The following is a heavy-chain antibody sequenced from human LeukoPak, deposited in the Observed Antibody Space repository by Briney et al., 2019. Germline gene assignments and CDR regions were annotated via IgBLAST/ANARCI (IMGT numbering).Heavy chain of an antibody. CDR2: IKQDGSEI. CDR1: GFTFSSFW. CDR3: ARTPDGVDY. D-gene: IGHD3-10*01. J-gene: IGHJ4*02. V-gene: IGHV3-7*01. Sequence: GGSLRLSCAASGFTFSSFWMSWVRQAPGKGLEWVANIKQDGSEIFYVDSVKGRFTISRDNARNSLYLQMNSLRAEDTAVYYCARTPDGVDYWGQGTLVTVSS.